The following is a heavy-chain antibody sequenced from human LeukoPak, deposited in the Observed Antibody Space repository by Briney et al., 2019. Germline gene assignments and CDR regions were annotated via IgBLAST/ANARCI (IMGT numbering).Heavy chain of an antibody. V-gene: IGHV3-48*01. Sequence: GGSLRLSCAASGFTFSSYWMSWVRQAPGKGLEWISYISSSGNIIYYADSMKGRFTVSRDNAKNSLYLQINSLSAEDTAVYYCASDPISYYYYMDVWGKGTSVIVSS. CDR3: ASDPISYYYYMDV. J-gene: IGHJ6*03. CDR2: ISSSGNII. CDR1: GFTFSSYW.